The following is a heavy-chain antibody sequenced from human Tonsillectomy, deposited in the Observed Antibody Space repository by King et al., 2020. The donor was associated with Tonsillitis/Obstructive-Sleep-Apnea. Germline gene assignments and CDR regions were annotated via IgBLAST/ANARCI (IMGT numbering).Heavy chain of an antibody. Sequence: QLVQSGAEVKKPGESLTISCKGSGYSFTSYWISWVRQMPGKGLEWMGRIDPSDSYTNYSPSFQGHVTISADKSISTAYLQWSSLKASDTAMYYCARLGLGEGGSSFYFETRVLDYWGQGTLVTVSS. J-gene: IGHJ4*02. CDR1: GYSFTSYW. V-gene: IGHV5-10-1*01. CDR3: ARLGLGEGGSSFYFETRVLDY. CDR2: IDPSDSYT. D-gene: IGHD6-6*01.